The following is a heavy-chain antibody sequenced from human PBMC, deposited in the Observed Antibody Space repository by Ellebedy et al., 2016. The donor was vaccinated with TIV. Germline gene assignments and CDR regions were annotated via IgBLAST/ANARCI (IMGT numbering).Heavy chain of an antibody. CDR3: ARFSIERDAFDI. J-gene: IGHJ3*02. CDR1: GYSFTGYY. D-gene: IGHD2/OR15-2a*01. V-gene: IGHV1-2*02. Sequence: AASVKVSCKASGYSFTGYYIHWVRQAPGQGLEWVGWINPKSGSTSYGQKFQGRVAMTRDTSINTASVELSGLRSGDTAVYFCARFSIERDAFDIWGQGTMVTVSS. CDR2: INPKSGST.